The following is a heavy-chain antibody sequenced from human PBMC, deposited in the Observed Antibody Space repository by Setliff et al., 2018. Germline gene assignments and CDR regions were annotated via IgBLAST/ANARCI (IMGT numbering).Heavy chain of an antibody. Sequence: GEPLKISCKTSGYTFTDYWIGWVRQMPGKGLEWMGIIFPGNSATKYSPSFQGQVTMSADKSISTAYLQWSSLKASDTAIYYCARVGDYMGFYYNYYMDVWGKGATVTVSS. D-gene: IGHD3-10*01. J-gene: IGHJ6*03. CDR2: IFPGNSAT. V-gene: IGHV5-51*01. CDR3: ARVGDYMGFYYNYYMDV. CDR1: GYTFTDYW.